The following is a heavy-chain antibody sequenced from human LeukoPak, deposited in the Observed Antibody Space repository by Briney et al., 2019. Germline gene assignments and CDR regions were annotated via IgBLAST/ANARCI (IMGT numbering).Heavy chain of an antibody. CDR1: GGSISSNSYY. CDR2: IYYSGST. J-gene: IGHJ5*02. V-gene: IGHV4-39*01. D-gene: IGHD6-13*01. CDR3: ARGVAAAGTWWFDP. Sequence: RASETLSLTCTVSGGSISSNSYYWGWIRQPPGKGLEWIGSIYYSGSTYYNPSLKSRVTISVDTSKDQFSLKLSSVTAADTAVYYCARGVAAAGTWWFDPWGQGTLVTVSA.